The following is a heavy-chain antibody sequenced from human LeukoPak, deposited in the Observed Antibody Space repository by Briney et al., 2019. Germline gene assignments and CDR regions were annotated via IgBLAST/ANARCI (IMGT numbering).Heavy chain of an antibody. Sequence: GGSLRLSCAASGFTFSSYAMHWVRQAPGKGLEWVAVISYDGSNKYYADSVKGRFTISRDNSKNTLYLQMNSLRAEDTAVYYCAKDPSMTTVTSFDYWGQGTLVTVSS. CDR3: AKDPSMTTVTSFDY. V-gene: IGHV3-30-3*01. CDR1: GFTFSSYA. J-gene: IGHJ4*02. CDR2: ISYDGSNK. D-gene: IGHD4-17*01.